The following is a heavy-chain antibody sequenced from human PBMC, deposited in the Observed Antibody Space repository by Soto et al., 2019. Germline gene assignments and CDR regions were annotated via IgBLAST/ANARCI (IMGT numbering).Heavy chain of an antibody. CDR2: LYFYGSA. CDR3: ARVGTSESFFDY. CDR1: GFTLSNNR. Sequence: EVQLVETVGGLVLPGVSLRLSGVVSGFTLSNNRMTWVRQAPGQGLEWVSDLYFYGSANYADSVRGRFTIFKDDSKNTLYLQMTTLRADDTALYYCARVGTSESFFDYWGQGTLVTVSP. D-gene: IGHD7-27*01. V-gene: IGHV3-53*02. J-gene: IGHJ4*02.